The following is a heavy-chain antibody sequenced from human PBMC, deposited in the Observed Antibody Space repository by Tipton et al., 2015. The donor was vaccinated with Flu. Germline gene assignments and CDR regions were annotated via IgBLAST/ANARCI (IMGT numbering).Heavy chain of an antibody. Sequence: SLRLSCAASGFTFSSYAMHWVRQAPGKGLEYVSAISSNGGSTYYANSVKGRFTISRDNSKNTLYLQMGSLRAEDMAVYYFARYSLVVGACDYWGQGTLVTVS. CDR2: ISSNGGST. V-gene: IGHV3-64*01. CDR3: ARYSLVVGACDY. D-gene: IGHD1-26*01. CDR1: GFTFSSYA. J-gene: IGHJ4*02.